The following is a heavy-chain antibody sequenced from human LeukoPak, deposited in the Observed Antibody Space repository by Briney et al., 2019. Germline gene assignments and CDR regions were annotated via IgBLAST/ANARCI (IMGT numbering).Heavy chain of an antibody. CDR3: AREDHDGYNKGSFDY. V-gene: IGHV3-21*01. CDR1: GFTFSSYS. J-gene: IGHJ4*02. CDR2: ISGSSYYI. Sequence: PGGSLRLSCAASGFTFSSYSMNWVRQAPGKGLEWVSSISGSSYYIYYADSVKGRFTISRDNAKNSLYLQMNSLRAEDTAVYYCAREDHDGYNKGSFDYWGQGTLVTVSS. D-gene: IGHD5-24*01.